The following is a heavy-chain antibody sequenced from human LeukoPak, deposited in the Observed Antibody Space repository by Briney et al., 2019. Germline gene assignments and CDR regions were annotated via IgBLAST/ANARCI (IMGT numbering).Heavy chain of an antibody. CDR2: IYYSGST. CDR3: ARSDYGDYGFAFDI. Sequence: SETLSLTCTVAGGSISSYYWSWIRQPPGEGLEWIGYIYYSGSTNYNPSLKSRVTISVDTSKNQFSLKLSSVTAADTAVYYCARSDYGDYGFAFDIWGQGTMVTVSS. D-gene: IGHD4-17*01. J-gene: IGHJ3*02. CDR1: GGSISSYY. V-gene: IGHV4-59*01.